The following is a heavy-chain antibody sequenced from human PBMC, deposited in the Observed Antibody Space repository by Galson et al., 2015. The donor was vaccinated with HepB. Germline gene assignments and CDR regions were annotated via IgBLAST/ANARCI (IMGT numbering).Heavy chain of an antibody. CDR2: LATIGGNT. Sequence: SPRLSCAISGFTFTNDAMSWVRQAPGKGLEWVASLATIGGNTYYADSMKGRFTISRDSFTNTIYLQMDSLRAEDTALYYCASRTRLLGYAFDIWGQGTTVTVSS. CDR3: ASRTRLLGYAFDI. CDR1: GFTFTNDA. V-gene: IGHV3-23*01. J-gene: IGHJ3*02. D-gene: IGHD2-8*02.